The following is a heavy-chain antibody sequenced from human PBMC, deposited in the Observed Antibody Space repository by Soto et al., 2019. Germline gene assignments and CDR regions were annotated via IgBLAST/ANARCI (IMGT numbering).Heavy chain of an antibody. Sequence: EVQLVESGGDLIQPGGSLRLSCAASGFTVSNNDMTWVRQAPGKGLEWVSVIYSAGSTSYADSVKGRFAISRDNSKNTLYLQIHSLGAEDTPMFSCATNAPLDSGAQGPLVTVSS. V-gene: IGHV3-53*01. D-gene: IGHD2-2*01. CDR3: ATNAPLDS. CDR2: IYSAGST. CDR1: GFTVSNND. J-gene: IGHJ4*02.